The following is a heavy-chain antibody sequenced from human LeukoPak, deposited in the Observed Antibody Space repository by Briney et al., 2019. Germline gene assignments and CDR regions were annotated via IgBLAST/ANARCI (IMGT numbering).Heavy chain of an antibody. V-gene: IGHV4-34*01. CDR3: ASSRNYYGSGTYYSLYAMDV. Sequence: PSETLSLTCAVYGGSSSGFYWNWIRQPPGKGLEWIGEINQSGSTKYTPSLKSRVAISVDTSKNQFSLRLTSVSAADTAVYYCASSRNYYGSGTYYSLYAMDVWGQGTPVTVSS. D-gene: IGHD3-10*01. J-gene: IGHJ6*02. CDR2: INQSGST. CDR1: GGSSSGFY.